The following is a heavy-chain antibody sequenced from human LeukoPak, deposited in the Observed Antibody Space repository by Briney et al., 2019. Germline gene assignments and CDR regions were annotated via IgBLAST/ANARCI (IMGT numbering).Heavy chain of an antibody. J-gene: IGHJ4*02. V-gene: IGHV4-4*09. CDR2: IYTSGST. CDR3: ARHGGSYPVYFDY. Sequence: SETLSLTCTVSGGSINSYYWSWIRQPPGKGLEWIGYIYTSGSTNYNPSLKSRVTISVDTSKNQFSLKLSSVTAADTAVYYCARHGGSYPVYFDYWGQGTLVTVSS. CDR1: GGSINSYY. D-gene: IGHD1-26*01.